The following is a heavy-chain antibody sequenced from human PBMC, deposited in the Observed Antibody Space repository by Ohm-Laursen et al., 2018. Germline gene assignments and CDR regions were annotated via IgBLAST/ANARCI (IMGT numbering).Heavy chain of an antibody. D-gene: IGHD6-19*01. V-gene: IGHV3-11*01. CDR1: GFTFSDYY. J-gene: IGHJ1*01. CDR3: AGGGLSVAGAEYFQY. Sequence: SLRLSCSASGFTFSDYYMSWIRQAPGKGLEWVSIVTGSGSSTYYTDSVKGRFTISRDHSKNTVYLQMNSLRGDDTAVYYCAGGGLSVAGAEYFQYWGQGTLVTVSS. CDR2: VTGSGSST.